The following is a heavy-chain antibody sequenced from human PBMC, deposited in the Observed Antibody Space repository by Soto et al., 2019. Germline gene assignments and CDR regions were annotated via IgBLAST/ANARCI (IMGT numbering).Heavy chain of an antibody. Sequence: PGGSLRLSCAASGFTVSSNYMSWVRQAPGKGLEWVSVIYSGGSTYYADSAKGRFTISRDNSKNTLYLQMNSLRAEDTALYYCARLGRWLQHFDYWGQGTLVTVSS. CDR2: IYSGGST. V-gene: IGHV3-53*01. CDR1: GFTVSSNY. D-gene: IGHD5-12*01. J-gene: IGHJ4*02. CDR3: ARLGRWLQHFDY.